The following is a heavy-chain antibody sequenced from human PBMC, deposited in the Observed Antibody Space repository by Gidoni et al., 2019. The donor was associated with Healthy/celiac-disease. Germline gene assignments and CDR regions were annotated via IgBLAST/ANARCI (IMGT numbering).Heavy chain of an antibody. CDR3: ARASGSGSSTYYFDY. CDR1: GGSISSSSYY. Sequence: QLQLQESGPGLVKPSETLSLTCTVSGGSISSSSYYWGWIRQPPGKGLEWIGSIYYSGSTYYNPSLKSRVTISVDTSKNQFSLKLSSVTAADTAVYYCARASGSGSSTYYFDYWGQGTLVTVSS. J-gene: IGHJ4*02. CDR2: IYYSGST. D-gene: IGHD3-10*01. V-gene: IGHV4-39*01.